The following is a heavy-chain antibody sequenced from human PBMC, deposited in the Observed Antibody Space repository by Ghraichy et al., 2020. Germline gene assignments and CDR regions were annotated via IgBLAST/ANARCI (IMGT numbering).Heavy chain of an antibody. V-gene: IGHV3-9*01. CDR2: ISWNSGSI. D-gene: IGHD4-17*01. J-gene: IGHJ6*02. CDR1: GFTFDDYA. Sequence: SLNISCAASGFTFDDYAMHWVRQAPGKGLEWVSGISWNSGSIGYADSVKGRFTISRDNAKNSLYLQMNSLRAEDTALYYCAKDRGDYYYGMDVWGQGTTVTVSS. CDR3: AKDRGDYYYGMDV.